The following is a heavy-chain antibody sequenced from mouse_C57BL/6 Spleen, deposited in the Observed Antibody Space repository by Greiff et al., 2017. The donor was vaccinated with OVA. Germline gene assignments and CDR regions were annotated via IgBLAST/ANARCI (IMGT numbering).Heavy chain of an antibody. CDR2: ISGGGGNT. J-gene: IGHJ2*01. CDR1: GFTFSSYT. CDR3: ARHIYYGNYLDY. Sequence: EVQGVESGGGLVKPGGSLKLSCAASGFTFSSYTMSWVRQTPEKRLEWVATISGGGGNTYYPDSVKGRFTISRDNAKNTLYLQMSSLRSEDTALYYCARHIYYGNYLDYWGQGTTLTVSS. D-gene: IGHD2-1*01. V-gene: IGHV5-9*01.